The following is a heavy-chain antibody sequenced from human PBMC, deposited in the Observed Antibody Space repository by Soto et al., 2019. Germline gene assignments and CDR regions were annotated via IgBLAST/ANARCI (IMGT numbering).Heavy chain of an antibody. CDR2: INAGNGDT. D-gene: IGHD3-22*01. CDR1: GYTFTSYP. CDR3: ARDGAHYDSSGPGDY. V-gene: IGHV1-3*01. Sequence: ASVKVSCKAFGYTFTSYPMHWVRQAPGQRLEWMGWINAGNGDTKYSQKFQGRVAITRDTSAITAYMELSSLRSEDTAVYYCARDGAHYDSSGPGDYWGQGTLVTVSS. J-gene: IGHJ4*02.